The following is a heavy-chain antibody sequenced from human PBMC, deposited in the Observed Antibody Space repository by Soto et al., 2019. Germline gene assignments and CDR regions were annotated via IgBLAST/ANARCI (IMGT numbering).Heavy chain of an antibody. Sequence: PSETLSLTCAVSGDSISRSYWWSWVRQFPGKGLEWIGEIYHSGSTIYNPSLQSRVTLSVDKSKNQFSLKLSSVTAADTAVYYCARGRGSSWYPYYFDYWGQGTLVTVSS. V-gene: IGHV4-4*02. CDR2: IYHSGST. CDR1: GDSISRSYW. CDR3: ARGRGSSWYPYYFDY. J-gene: IGHJ4*02. D-gene: IGHD6-13*01.